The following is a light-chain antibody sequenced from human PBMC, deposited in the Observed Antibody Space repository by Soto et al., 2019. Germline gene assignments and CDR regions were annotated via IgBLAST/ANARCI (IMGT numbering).Light chain of an antibody. J-gene: IGKJ1*01. Sequence: DVQMTQSPSSLSASVGDRVTITCWASQGISRYLSWYQQKPGKAPNLLIYTASSVQSGVPSRFSGSGSGAHFTRTISSLQPEDFATYYCQQSYSTPWTFGQGTKVEIK. CDR3: QQSYSTPWT. V-gene: IGKV1-39*01. CDR1: QGISRY. CDR2: TAS.